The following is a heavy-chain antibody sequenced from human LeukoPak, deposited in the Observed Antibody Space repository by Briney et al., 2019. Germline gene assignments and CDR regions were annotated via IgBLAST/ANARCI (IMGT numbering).Heavy chain of an antibody. D-gene: IGHD5-12*01. J-gene: IGHJ3*01. CDR1: GFTFTSSA. CDR3: AAGTPTIVAHDAFDF. V-gene: IGHV1-58*02. Sequence: SVKLRLTASGFTFTSSAMQWVRQPRGQRLEWIGLIVVGSGNTNYAQKFQERVTITRDMSTSTAYMELSSLRSEDTAVYYCAAGTPTIVAHDAFDFWGRGTMVTVSS. CDR2: IVVGSGNT.